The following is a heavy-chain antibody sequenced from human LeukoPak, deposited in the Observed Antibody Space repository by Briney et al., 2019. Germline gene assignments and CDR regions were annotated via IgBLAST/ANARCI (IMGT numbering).Heavy chain of an antibody. CDR3: ARGVTVVRGAFDY. CDR2: IYYSGST. CDR1: GGSIRSYY. J-gene: IGHJ4*02. D-gene: IGHD3-10*01. V-gene: IGHV4-59*01. Sequence: SETLSLTYTVSGGSIRSYYWSWIRQPPGKGLEWIGYIYYSGSTNYNPSLKSRVTISVDTSKNQFSLKLSSVTAADTAVYCCARGVTVVRGAFDYWGQGTLVTVSS.